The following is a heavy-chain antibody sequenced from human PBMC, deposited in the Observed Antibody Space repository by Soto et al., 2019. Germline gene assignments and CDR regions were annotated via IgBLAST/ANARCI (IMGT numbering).Heavy chain of an antibody. CDR2: IYYSGST. J-gene: IGHJ1*01. D-gene: IGHD4-17*01. Sequence: SETLSLTCTVSGGSISSGGYYWSWIRQHPGKGLEWIGYIYYSGSTYYNPSLKSRVTISVDTSKNQFSLKLSSVTAADTAVYYCASGADYGDYEYFQHWGQGTLVTVSS. CDR1: GGSISSGGYY. CDR3: ASGADYGDYEYFQH. V-gene: IGHV4-31*03.